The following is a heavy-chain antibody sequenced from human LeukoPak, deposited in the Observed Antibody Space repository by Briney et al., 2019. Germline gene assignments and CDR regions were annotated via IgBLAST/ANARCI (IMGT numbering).Heavy chain of an antibody. J-gene: IGHJ3*02. D-gene: IGHD1-26*01. CDR3: ARSVEEMGANEAFDI. V-gene: IGHV3-23*01. CDR2: ISGSGGST. Sequence: GGSLRLSCAASGFTFSSYAMSWVRQAPGKGLEWVSAISGSGGSTYYADSVKGRFTISRDNSKNTLYLQMNSLRAEDTAVYYCARSVEEMGANEAFDIWGQGTMVTVSS. CDR1: GFTFSSYA.